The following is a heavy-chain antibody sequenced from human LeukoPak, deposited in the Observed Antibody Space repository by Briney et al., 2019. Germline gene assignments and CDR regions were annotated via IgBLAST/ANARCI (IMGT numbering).Heavy chain of an antibody. CDR3: ARNAYSSGWYGYFQH. CDR1: GFSASSNY. CDR2: LYGGGSA. Sequence: GGSLRLSCAASGFSASSNYMSWVRQAPGKGLEWVSVLYGGGSAYYPDSVKGRFTISRDNSKNTLYLQMNSLRAEDTAVYYCARNAYSSGWYGYFQHWGQGTLVTVSS. D-gene: IGHD6-19*01. J-gene: IGHJ1*01. V-gene: IGHV3-66*01.